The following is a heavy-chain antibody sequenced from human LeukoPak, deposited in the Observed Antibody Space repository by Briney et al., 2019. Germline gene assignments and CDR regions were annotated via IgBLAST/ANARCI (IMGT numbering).Heavy chain of an antibody. J-gene: IGHJ5*02. V-gene: IGHV3-48*04. CDR1: GFTFSSYS. CDR2: ISSSGSTI. CDR3: AREGRYFDWFAEGSRFDP. D-gene: IGHD3-9*01. Sequence: GGSLRLSCAASGFTFSSYSMNWVRQAPGKGLEWVSYISSSGSTIYYADSVKGRFTISRDNAKNSLYLQMNSLRAEDTAVYYCAREGRYFDWFAEGSRFDPWGQGTLVTVSS.